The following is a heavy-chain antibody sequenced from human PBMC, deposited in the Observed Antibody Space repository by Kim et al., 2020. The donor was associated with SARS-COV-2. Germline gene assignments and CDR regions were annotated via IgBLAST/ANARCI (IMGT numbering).Heavy chain of an antibody. J-gene: IGHJ4*02. CDR3: ASARLDYGGIHFDY. V-gene: IGHV4-39*01. Sequence: SETLSLTCTVSGGSISSSSYYWGWIRQPPGKGLEWIGSIYYSGSTYYNPSLKSRVTISVDTSKNQFSLKLSSVTAADTAVYYCASARLDYGGIHFDYWGQGTLVTVSS. D-gene: IGHD4-17*01. CDR2: IYYSGST. CDR1: GGSISSSSYY.